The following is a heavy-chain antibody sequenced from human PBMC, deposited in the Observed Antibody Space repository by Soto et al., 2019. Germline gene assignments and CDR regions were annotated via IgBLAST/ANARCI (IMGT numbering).Heavy chain of an antibody. J-gene: IGHJ4*02. CDR2: IYYSVST. CDR3: ASYSSGWYDVIY. D-gene: IGHD6-19*01. V-gene: IGHV4-61*01. Sequence: QVQLQESGPGLVKPSETLSLTCTVSGGSVSSGSYYWSWIRQPPGKGLEWIGYIYYSVSTNYNPPLQSRVTISVDTSKNQFSLKVSSVTAADTAVYYCASYSSGWYDVIYWGQGTLVTVSS. CDR1: GGSVSSGSYY.